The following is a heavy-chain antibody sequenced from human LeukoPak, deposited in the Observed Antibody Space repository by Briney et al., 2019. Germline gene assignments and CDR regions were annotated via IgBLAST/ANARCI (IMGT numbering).Heavy chain of an antibody. CDR2: ISSSSSYI. J-gene: IGHJ6*02. Sequence: GGSLRLSCAASGFTFSSYRMSWVRQAPGEGLEWVSSISSSSSYIYYADSVEGRFTISRDNAKNSLYLQMNSLRAEDTAVYYCARDQDGMDVWGQGTTVTVSS. CDR3: ARDQDGMDV. CDR1: GFTFSSYR. V-gene: IGHV3-21*01.